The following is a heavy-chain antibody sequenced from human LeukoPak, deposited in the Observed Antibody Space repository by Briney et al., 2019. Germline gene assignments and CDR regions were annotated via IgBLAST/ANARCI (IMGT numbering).Heavy chain of an antibody. Sequence: GGSLRLSCAASGFTFSSYGMHWVRQAPGKGLEWVTFIWFDGSDKYYADSVKGRFTISRDNSKNTLYLQMNSLGAEDTAVYYCAKGRRSRGWTFDFGGQGTLVPVPS. V-gene: IGHV3-30*02. D-gene: IGHD6-19*01. CDR1: GFTFSSYG. CDR3: AKGRRSRGWTFDF. CDR2: IWFDGSDK. J-gene: IGHJ4*02.